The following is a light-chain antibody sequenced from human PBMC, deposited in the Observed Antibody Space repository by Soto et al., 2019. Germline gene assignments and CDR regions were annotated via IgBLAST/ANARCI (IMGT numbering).Light chain of an antibody. CDR1: QSVGTY. CDR2: DAS. V-gene: IGKV3-11*01. Sequence: EIVLTQSPATLSLSPGERATLSCRASQSVGTYLAWYQHNPGQAPRLLIYDASNRATGIPARFSGSGSGTDVTLTISSPEPEDFAVYSCQQRYNWPNTFGQGTKLEIK. J-gene: IGKJ2*01. CDR3: QQRYNWPNT.